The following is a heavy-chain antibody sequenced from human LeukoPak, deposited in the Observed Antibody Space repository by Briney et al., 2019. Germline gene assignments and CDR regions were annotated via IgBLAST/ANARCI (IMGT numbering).Heavy chain of an antibody. CDR1: GFTFSSYA. D-gene: IGHD2-21*01. CDR2: IGTSGANT. CDR3: AKKSGDHFHFDF. J-gene: IGHJ4*02. Sequence: GGSLRLSCAVSGFTFSSYAMNWVRQAPGKGLEWVATIGTSGANTYHADSVKGRFTISRDNSKSTLYLQMNSLRAEDTAVYHCAKKSGDHFHFDFWGQGTLVTVSS. V-gene: IGHV3-23*01.